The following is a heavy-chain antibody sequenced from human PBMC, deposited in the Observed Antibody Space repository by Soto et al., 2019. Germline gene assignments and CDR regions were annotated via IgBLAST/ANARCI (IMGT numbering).Heavy chain of an antibody. CDR3: VRDAGSLGY. CDR2: ITSGSSTI. Sequence: EVQLVESGGGLVQPGGSLRLSCAASGFTFSSYSMDWVRQAPGKGLEWVSYITSGSSTIHYADSVKGRFTISRDNAKNSLFLQMNSLRVEDTAVYYCVRDAGSLGYWGQGPLVTVSS. D-gene: IGHD3-10*01. CDR1: GFTFSSYS. V-gene: IGHV3-48*01. J-gene: IGHJ4*02.